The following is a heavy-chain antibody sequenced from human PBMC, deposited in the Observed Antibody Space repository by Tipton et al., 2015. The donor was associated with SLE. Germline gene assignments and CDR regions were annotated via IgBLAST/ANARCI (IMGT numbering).Heavy chain of an antibody. V-gene: IGHV4-38-2*02. CDR1: GFSISSGYY. CDR3: ATGHFDY. D-gene: IGHD1-14*01. CDR2: IYRSGST. J-gene: IGHJ4*02. Sequence: TLSLTCTVSGFSISSGYYWGWMRQSPGKGLEWIGSIYRSGSTYYTPSLRSRVTISLDTSMNQFSLDLSSVTAADTAVYYCATGHFDYWGQGSLVTVSS.